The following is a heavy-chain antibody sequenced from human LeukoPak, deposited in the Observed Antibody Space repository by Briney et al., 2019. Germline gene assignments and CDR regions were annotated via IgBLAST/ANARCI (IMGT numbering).Heavy chain of an antibody. CDR3: ARLPLGDYGDRYAFDI. Sequence: SETLSLTCTVSGGSIRSYYWSWFRQPPGKGLEWIGYIYYSGSTNYNPSLKSRVTISVDTSKNQFSLKLSSVTAADTAVYYCARLPLGDYGDRYAFDIWGQGTMVTVSS. D-gene: IGHD4-17*01. CDR2: IYYSGST. CDR1: GGSIRSYY. J-gene: IGHJ3*02. V-gene: IGHV4-59*08.